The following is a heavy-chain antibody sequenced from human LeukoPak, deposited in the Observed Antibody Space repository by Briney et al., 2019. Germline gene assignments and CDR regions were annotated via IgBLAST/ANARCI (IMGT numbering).Heavy chain of an antibody. CDR3: ARETRNGGFDY. J-gene: IGHJ4*02. CDR2: IYYSGST. V-gene: IGHV4-30-4*08. Sequence: PSQTLSLTCTVSGGSISSGDYYWSWIRQPPGKGLEWIGYIYYSGSTYYNPSLKSRVTISVDTSKNQFSLKLSSVSAADTAVYFCARETRNGGFDYWGQGTLVTVSS. D-gene: IGHD3-10*01. CDR1: GGSISSGDYY.